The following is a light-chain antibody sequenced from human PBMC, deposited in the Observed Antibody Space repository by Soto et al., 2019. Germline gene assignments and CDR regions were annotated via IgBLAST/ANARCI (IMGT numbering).Light chain of an antibody. CDR2: GAS. J-gene: IGKJ2*01. Sequence: EIVLTQSPGTLSLSPGERATLSCRASQSVSSSYLAWYQQKPGQAPRLLIYGASSRATGIPDRFSGSGSGTAFTRTISSLEPEDFAVYYCQQYGSSLPYTFGQGTKLEIK. V-gene: IGKV3-20*01. CDR3: QQYGSSLPYT. CDR1: QSVSSSY.